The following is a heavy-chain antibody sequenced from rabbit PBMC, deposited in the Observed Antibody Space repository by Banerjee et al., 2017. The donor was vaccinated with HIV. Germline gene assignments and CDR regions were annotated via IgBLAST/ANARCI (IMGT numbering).Heavy chain of an antibody. J-gene: IGHJ4*01. CDR2: IDGIGSGST. CDR3: ARDRYTLSSDYSYYFGL. Sequence: QSLEESGGGLVKPGASLTLTCTASGFTLSSYWMYWVRQAPGKGLEWIGCIDGIGSGSTYYATWAKGRFTISKTSSTTVTLQMTSLTAADTATYFCARDRYTLSSDYSYYFGLWGPGTLVTVS. D-gene: IGHD1-1*01. CDR1: GFTLSSYW. V-gene: IGHV1S40*01.